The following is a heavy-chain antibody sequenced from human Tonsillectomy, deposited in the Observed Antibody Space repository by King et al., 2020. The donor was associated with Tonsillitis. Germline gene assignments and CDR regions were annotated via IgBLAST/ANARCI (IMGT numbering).Heavy chain of an antibody. CDR3: ARDLLEAVAVYFFAS. J-gene: IGHJ5*01. CDR1: GYTFTDYY. D-gene: IGHD6-19*01. V-gene: IGHV1-2*02. Sequence: QLVQSGAEVKKPGASVKVSCKASGYTFTDYYVHWVRQAPGHGLEWMGWINPYSGDTNYAQKFQGSVAMTRDTSLSTAYMELTSLTSDDTAVYYCARDLLEAVAVYFFASWGQGTLVTVSS. CDR2: INPYSGDT.